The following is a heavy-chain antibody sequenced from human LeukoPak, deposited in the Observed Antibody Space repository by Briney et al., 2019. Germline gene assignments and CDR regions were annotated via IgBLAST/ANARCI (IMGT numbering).Heavy chain of an antibody. CDR3: ARGPGSRGIFDY. D-gene: IGHD3-10*01. Sequence: GGSLRLSCAVSGFTVSAHYMNWVRQAPGEGLECVSFQHNGRDTYYADSVKGRFTISRDKSKNTLYLQMNSLRAEDTAVYYCARGPGSRGIFDYWGQGTLVTVSS. CDR2: QHNGRDT. V-gene: IGHV3-53*01. CDR1: GFTVSAHY. J-gene: IGHJ4*02.